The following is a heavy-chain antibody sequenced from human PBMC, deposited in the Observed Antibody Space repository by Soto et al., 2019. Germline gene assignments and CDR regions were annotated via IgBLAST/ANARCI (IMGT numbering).Heavy chain of an antibody. CDR3: ARESSGSYEAVEY. CDR1: GGSISSYY. D-gene: IGHD1-26*01. V-gene: IGHV4-59*01. J-gene: IGHJ4*02. Sequence: SETLSLTCTVSGGSISSYYWSWIRQPPGKGLEWIGYIYYSGSTNYNPSLKSRVTISVDTSKNQFSLKLSSVTAADTAVYYCARESSGSYEAVEYWGEGTLVTVSA. CDR2: IYYSGST.